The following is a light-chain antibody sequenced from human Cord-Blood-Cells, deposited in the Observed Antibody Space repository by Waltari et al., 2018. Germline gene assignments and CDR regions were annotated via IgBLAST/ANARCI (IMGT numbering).Light chain of an antibody. CDR1: QSISSY. Sequence: DIQMTQTPSSLSASVGYRVTITCPASQSISSYLNWYQQKPGKAPKLLIYAASSLQSGVPSRFSGSGSGTDFTLTISSLQPEDFATYYCQQSYSTPHTFGQGTKLEIK. J-gene: IGKJ2*01. CDR3: QQSYSTPHT. CDR2: AAS. V-gene: IGKV1-39*01.